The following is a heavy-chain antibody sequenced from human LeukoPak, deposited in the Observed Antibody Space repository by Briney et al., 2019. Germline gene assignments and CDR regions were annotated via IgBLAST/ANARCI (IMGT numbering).Heavy chain of an antibody. J-gene: IGHJ5*02. D-gene: IGHD6-19*01. CDR2: IKQDGSEK. CDR3: ARDRSSGWYLTPGFDP. CDR1: GFTFSNYW. Sequence: QPGGSLRLSCAASGFTFSNYWMSWVRQAPGKGLEWVASIKQDGSEKYYVDSGKGRFTISRDNAKNSLYLQINSLRAEDTAVYSCARDRSSGWYLTPGFDPWGQGTLVTVSS. V-gene: IGHV3-7*04.